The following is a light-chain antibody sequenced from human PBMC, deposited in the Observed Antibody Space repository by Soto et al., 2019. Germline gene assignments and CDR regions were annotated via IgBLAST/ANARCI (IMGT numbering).Light chain of an antibody. J-gene: IGKJ1*01. Sequence: EILLTQSPDTVSVSPGETATLSCRASQSLSSNLAWYQQKPGQAPRLLIYGASNRATGIPDRFSGSGSGTEFTLTISSLQSEDFAVYYCQQYNDWPPSTFGQGTKVDIK. V-gene: IGKV3D-15*01. CDR2: GAS. CDR3: QQYNDWPPST. CDR1: QSLSSN.